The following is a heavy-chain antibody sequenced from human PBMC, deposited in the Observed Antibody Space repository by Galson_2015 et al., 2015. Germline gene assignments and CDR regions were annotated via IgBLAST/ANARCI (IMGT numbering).Heavy chain of an antibody. CDR1: GFSFTSYW. CDR3: ARQSGWSSGRYYFDY. J-gene: IGHJ4*02. CDR2: VYPGDSDT. Sequence: QSGAEVKKPGESLKISCKGSGFSFTSYWIGWVRHMPGKGLEWMGIVYPGDSDTRYSPSFKGQVTISVDKSISTAYLQWSSLKASDTAMYYCARQSGWSSGRYYFDYWGQGTLVTVSS. V-gene: IGHV5-51*01. D-gene: IGHD6-25*01.